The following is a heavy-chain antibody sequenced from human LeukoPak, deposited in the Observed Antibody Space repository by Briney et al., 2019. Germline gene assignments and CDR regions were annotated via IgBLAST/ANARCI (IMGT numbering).Heavy chain of an antibody. CDR2: IKEDGTAK. D-gene: IGHD5-12*01. J-gene: IGHJ3*02. V-gene: IGHV3-7*01. CDR3: TRDSGYNAFDI. CDR1: GFTFSTSW. Sequence: GGSLRLSCAASGFTFSTSWMAWVRQAPGKGLEWVANIKEDGTAKNYVVSVRGRFTISRDNAKNSLFLQMNSLRGEDTAVYYCTRDSGYNAFDIWGQGTMVTVSS.